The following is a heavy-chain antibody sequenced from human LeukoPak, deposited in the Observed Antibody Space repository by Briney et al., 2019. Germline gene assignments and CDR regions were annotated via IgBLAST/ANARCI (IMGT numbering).Heavy chain of an antibody. V-gene: IGHV3-7*01. CDR2: IGQDGSEY. CDR3: ARDPPPLASRFDI. Sequence: WVSLILFSAAFGFSFSNYWMSWVRQAPGKGLELVANIGQDGSEYYYVDSVKGGFTISRDNAKNSLYLQMDSLRVEDTAVYYCARDPPPLASRFDIWGQGTLATVSS. J-gene: IGHJ4*02. D-gene: IGHD5-12*01. CDR1: GFSFSNYW.